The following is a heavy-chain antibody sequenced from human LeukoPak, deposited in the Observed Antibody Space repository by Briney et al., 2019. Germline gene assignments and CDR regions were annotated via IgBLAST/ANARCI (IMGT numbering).Heavy chain of an antibody. J-gene: IGHJ4*02. V-gene: IGHV4-39*07. CDR2: IYYTGSP. Sequence: SETLSLTCAVSGGSISSSSYYWGWIRQPPGKGLEWIGSIYYTGSPYYNPSLKSRVTISVDTSKNQFSLKLSSVTAADTAVYYCATGGIPNSYYFDYWGQGTLVTVSS. CDR1: GGSISSSSYY. D-gene: IGHD2-15*01. CDR3: ATGGIPNSYYFDY.